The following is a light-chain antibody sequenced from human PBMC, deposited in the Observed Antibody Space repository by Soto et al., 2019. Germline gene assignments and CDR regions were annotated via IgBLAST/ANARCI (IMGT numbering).Light chain of an antibody. CDR3: QQYGTSLPYS. V-gene: IGKV3-20*01. CDR1: QSVISSY. CDR2: GAS. J-gene: IGKJ2*03. Sequence: EIVLTQSPGTLSLSPGERATLSCRASQSVISSYLAWYQQKPGQAPRLLIYGASSRATGIPDRFSGSGSGTVFTLTISRVEAEDFAVYYCQQYGTSLPYSFGQGTKLEIK.